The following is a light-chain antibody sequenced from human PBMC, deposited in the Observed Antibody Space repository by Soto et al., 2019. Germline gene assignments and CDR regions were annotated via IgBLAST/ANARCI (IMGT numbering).Light chain of an antibody. CDR1: QSVTKNN. J-gene: IGKJ5*01. CDR2: CAS. CDR3: QQYNNWPPIT. Sequence: EIVLTQSHGPPSVSPGDSATLSCTASQSVTKNNLNWYQQKPGQAPRLLINCASTRATGIPARFIGGGSGTKFILIISSLQPEDFAAYYCQQYNNWPPITFGQGTRLEIK. V-gene: IGKV3-15*01.